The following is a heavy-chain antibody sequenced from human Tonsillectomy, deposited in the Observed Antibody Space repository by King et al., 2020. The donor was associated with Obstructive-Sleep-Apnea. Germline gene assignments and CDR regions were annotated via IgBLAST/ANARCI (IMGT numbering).Heavy chain of an antibody. Sequence: PLQESGPGLVKPSETLSLTCTVSGGSISSSNYYWGWIRQPPGKGLEWIGNIYYSGNTYYSPSLKSRVTISVDTSKNQFSLKLSSVTAADTAVYYCARLDYYGSGSYSWFDPWGQGTLVTVSS. CDR1: GGSISSSNYY. CDR3: ARLDYYGSGSYSWFDP. D-gene: IGHD3-10*01. CDR2: IYYSGNT. J-gene: IGHJ5*02. V-gene: IGHV4-39*01.